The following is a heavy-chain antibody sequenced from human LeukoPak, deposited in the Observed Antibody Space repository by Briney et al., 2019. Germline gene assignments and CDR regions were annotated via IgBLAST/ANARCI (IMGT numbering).Heavy chain of an antibody. D-gene: IGHD1-26*01. J-gene: IGHJ3*02. Sequence: PGGSLRLSCAASGFIFSRYAMHWVRQTPGKGLEWVAAIWNDGSDENYADSVKGRFTISSDNSKNTLYLQMNSLRAEDTAVYYCAFEIGRSQGAFDIWGQGTMITVSS. CDR2: IWNDGSDE. V-gene: IGHV3-33*01. CDR3: AFEIGRSQGAFDI. CDR1: GFIFSRYA.